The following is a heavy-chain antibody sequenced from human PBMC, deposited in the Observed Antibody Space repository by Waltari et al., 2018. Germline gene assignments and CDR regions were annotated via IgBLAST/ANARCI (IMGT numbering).Heavy chain of an antibody. Sequence: QVRLQESGPGLVKPSGTLSLTCTVSNGSISRHYWSWIRQPPGKGLEWIGYIWYDGETTYNSSLKSRVTISVDTSKNQLFLSLSSGTAADTAIYYCAKGGGAGATFRHWGQGTLVTVSS. J-gene: IGHJ1*01. CDR3: AKGGGAGATFRH. CDR2: IWYDGET. CDR1: NGSISRHY. V-gene: IGHV4-59*11. D-gene: IGHD1-26*01.